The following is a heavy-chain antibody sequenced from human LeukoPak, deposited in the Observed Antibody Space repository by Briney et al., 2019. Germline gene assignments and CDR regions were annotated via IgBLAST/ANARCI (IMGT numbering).Heavy chain of an antibody. D-gene: IGHD3-10*01. CDR2: FDPEDGET. Sequence: ASVTVSCTVSGYTLTELSMHWVRQAPGKGLEWMGGFDPEDGETIYAQKFQGRVTMTEDTSTDTAYMELSSLRSEDTAVYYCATEPRTYYYGSGSYGYWGRGTLVTVSS. V-gene: IGHV1-24*01. J-gene: IGHJ4*02. CDR1: GYTLTELS. CDR3: ATEPRTYYYGSGSYGY.